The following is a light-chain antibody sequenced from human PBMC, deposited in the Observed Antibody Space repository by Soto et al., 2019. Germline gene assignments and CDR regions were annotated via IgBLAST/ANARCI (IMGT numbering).Light chain of an antibody. CDR3: PLSTTYLLP. CDR1: QTVRNNY. Sequence: SPDTLSLGKSENAGLSRMDSQTVRNNYLAWYQQKPGQAPRLLIYDASSRATGIPDRFSGGVSRTDFTLTIMRFEPADCTVYQCPLSTTYLLPVAGGTKVDIK. J-gene: IGKJ4*01. V-gene: IGKV3-20*01. CDR2: DAS.